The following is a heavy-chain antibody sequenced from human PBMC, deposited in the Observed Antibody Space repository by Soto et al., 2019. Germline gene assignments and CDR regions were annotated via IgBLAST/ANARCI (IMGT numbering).Heavy chain of an antibody. Sequence: ASETLFLTCTVSGCSITNYFWRWILQPPGRGLEWIGHIFYSGSTNYNPALKSRVTISVDTSKSQSSLKLSSVTAADTAVYYCAKDSGYNYGYFRWFDPWGQGTLVTVS. V-gene: IGHV4-59*01. CDR3: AKDSGYNYGYFRWFDP. CDR2: IFYSGST. CDR1: GCSITNYF. D-gene: IGHD5-18*01. J-gene: IGHJ5*02.